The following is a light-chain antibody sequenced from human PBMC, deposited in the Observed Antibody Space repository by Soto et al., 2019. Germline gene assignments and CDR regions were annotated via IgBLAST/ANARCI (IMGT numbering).Light chain of an antibody. V-gene: IGKV1-8*01. J-gene: IGKJ3*01. CDR1: QGVSTH. CDR3: QQYYFYAHT. Sequence: AIRMTQSPSSISASTGDTVTITCRASQGVSTHLAWYQQKPGKDPKPLIYAASTLQIGVPSRFSGSGSGTDFTLTITSLQSEDFATYYCQQYYFYAHTFGPGTKVDIK. CDR2: AAS.